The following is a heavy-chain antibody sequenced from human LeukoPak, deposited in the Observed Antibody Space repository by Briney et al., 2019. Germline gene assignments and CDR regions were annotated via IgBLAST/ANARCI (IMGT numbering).Heavy chain of an antibody. J-gene: IGHJ4*02. V-gene: IGHV3-30*03. CDR2: ISYDGSDK. Sequence: PGRSLRLSCAASGFTFSSYGMHWVRQAPGKGLEWVTVISYDGSDKYYADSVKGRFTISRDNSKNTLYLQMNSLRAEDTAVYYCASGIVGATAYWGQGTLVTVSS. CDR1: GFTFSSYG. CDR3: ASGIVGATAY. D-gene: IGHD1-26*01.